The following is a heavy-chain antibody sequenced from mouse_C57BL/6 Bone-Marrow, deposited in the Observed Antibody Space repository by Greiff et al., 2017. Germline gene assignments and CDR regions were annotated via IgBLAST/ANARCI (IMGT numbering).Heavy chain of an antibody. J-gene: IGHJ4*01. Sequence: VKLVESGAELARPGASVKLSCKASGYTFTSYGISWVKQRTGQGLEWIGEIYPRSGNTYYNEKFKGKATLTADKSSSTAYMELRSLTSEDSAVYFCARQFYGSSLYYAMDYWGQGTSVTVSS. CDR3: ARQFYGSSLYYAMDY. CDR2: IYPRSGNT. V-gene: IGHV1-81*01. CDR1: GYTFTSYG. D-gene: IGHD1-1*01.